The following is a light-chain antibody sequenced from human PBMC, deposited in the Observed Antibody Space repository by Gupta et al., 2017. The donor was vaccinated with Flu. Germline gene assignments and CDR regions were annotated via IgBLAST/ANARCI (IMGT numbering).Light chain of an antibody. CDR2: GAS. CDR3: QQYNDWPLS. Sequence: PGTLAVSPGERATLSCRASQSVSSKLAWYQHTRGQAPRLLIYGASTRASGIPARFSGSGSGTEFTLTISSLQSEDFAVYHCQQYNDWPLSFGGGTKVEIK. CDR1: QSVSSK. J-gene: IGKJ4*01. V-gene: IGKV3-15*01.